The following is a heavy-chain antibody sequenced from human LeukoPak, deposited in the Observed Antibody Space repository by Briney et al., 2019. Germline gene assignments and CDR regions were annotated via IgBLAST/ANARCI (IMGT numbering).Heavy chain of an antibody. J-gene: IGHJ6*04. CDR2: IKEDGSDK. Sequence: GGSLGLSCEASGFIFSKYWMTWVRQAPGRGLEWVANIKEDGSDKQYVDSVRGRFTISRDNAKNSVSLQMDGLRAEDTAVYHCVRESDVWSGPGIGRPLDVWGKGTTVTVSS. CDR1: GFIFSKYW. V-gene: IGHV3-7*01. CDR3: VRESDVWSGPGIGRPLDV. D-gene: IGHD3-3*01.